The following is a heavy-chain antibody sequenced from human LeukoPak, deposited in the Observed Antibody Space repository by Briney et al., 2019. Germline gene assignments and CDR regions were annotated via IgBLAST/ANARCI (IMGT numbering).Heavy chain of an antibody. J-gene: IGHJ4*02. Sequence: GGSLRLSCAASGFTFSSYGMHWVRQAPGKGLEWVAVIWYDESNKFYADSVKGRFTISRDNPKNTLYLQMNSLRAEDTAVYYCARDRIIVVPDYYFDYWGKGTLVTVSS. CDR2: IWYDESNK. CDR1: GFTFSSYG. V-gene: IGHV3-33*01. D-gene: IGHD3-22*01. CDR3: ARDRIIVVPDYYFDY.